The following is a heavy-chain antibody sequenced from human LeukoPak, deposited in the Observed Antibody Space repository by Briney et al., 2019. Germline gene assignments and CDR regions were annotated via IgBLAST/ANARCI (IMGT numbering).Heavy chain of an antibody. CDR1: GGSISSYY. V-gene: IGHV4-59*01. Sequence: PSETLSLTCTVSGGSISSYYWSWIRQPPGKGLEWIGYIYYSRSTNYNPSLKSRVTISVDTSKNQFSLKLSSVTAADTAVYYCARGDYSSSWYGNNWFDPWGQGTLVTVSS. CDR3: ARGDYSSSWYGNNWFDP. D-gene: IGHD6-13*01. J-gene: IGHJ5*02. CDR2: IYYSRST.